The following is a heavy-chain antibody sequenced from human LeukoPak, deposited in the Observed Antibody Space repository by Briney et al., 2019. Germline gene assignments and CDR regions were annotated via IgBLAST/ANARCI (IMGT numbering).Heavy chain of an antibody. Sequence: GGSLRLSCAASGFTFSSYWMHWVRHAPGKGLQWVSVIYSGGSTYYADSVKGRFTISRDSSKNTLFLQMNRLRPEDAAVYYCAKAPVTTCRGAFCYPFDYWGLGTLVTVSS. CDR3: AKAPVTTCRGAFCYPFDY. D-gene: IGHD2-15*01. J-gene: IGHJ4*02. V-gene: IGHV3-53*01. CDR2: IYSGGST. CDR1: GFTFSSYW.